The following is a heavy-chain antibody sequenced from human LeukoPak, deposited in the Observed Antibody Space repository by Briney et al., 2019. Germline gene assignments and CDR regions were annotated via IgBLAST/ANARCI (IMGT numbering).Heavy chain of an antibody. D-gene: IGHD6-6*01. CDR1: GYTFTSYG. CDR2: INPSGGST. J-gene: IGHJ3*02. V-gene: IGHV1-46*01. Sequence: ASVKVSCKASGYTFTSYGISWVRQAPGQGLEWMGIINPSGGSTSYAQKFQGRVTMTRDMSTSTVYMELSSLRSEDTAVYYCASRTRPDVGAFDIWGQGTMVTVSS. CDR3: ASRTRPDVGAFDI.